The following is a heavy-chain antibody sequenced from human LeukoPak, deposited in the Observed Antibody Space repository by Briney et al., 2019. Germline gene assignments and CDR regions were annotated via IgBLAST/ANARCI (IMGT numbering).Heavy chain of an antibody. CDR3: ARDLGGWYTGFDY. CDR1: GYTFAAYY. D-gene: IGHD6-19*01. Sequence: AAVKVSCKASGYTFAAYYMHWVRQAPGQGLEWMGWINPNSGGTNYAQKFQGRVTMTRDTSISTAYMELSRLRSDDTAVYYCARDLGGWYTGFDYWGQGTLVTVSS. V-gene: IGHV1-2*02. CDR2: INPNSGGT. J-gene: IGHJ4*02.